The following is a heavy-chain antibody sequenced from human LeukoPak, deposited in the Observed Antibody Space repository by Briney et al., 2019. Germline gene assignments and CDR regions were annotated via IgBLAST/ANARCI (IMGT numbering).Heavy chain of an antibody. V-gene: IGHV1-2*02. J-gene: IGHJ4*02. Sequence: GASVKVSCKASGYTFTDYYMHWVRQAPGQGLEWMGWINPNSGGPNYAQKFQGRVTMTRDTSISTAYMELSRLTSDDTAVYYCASLPGSSLPPTYYFDNWGQGTLVTVSS. CDR2: INPNSGGP. D-gene: IGHD3-16*01. CDR3: ASLPGSSLPPTYYFDN. CDR1: GYTFTDYY.